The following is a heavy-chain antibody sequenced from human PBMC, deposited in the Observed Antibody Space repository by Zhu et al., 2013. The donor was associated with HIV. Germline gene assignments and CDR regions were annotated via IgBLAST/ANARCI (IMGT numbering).Heavy chain of an antibody. J-gene: IGHJ4*02. V-gene: IGHV1-8*01. CDR3: ARVITVGTYYFDY. CDR2: LNPHSGHS. Sequence: QVQLVQSGAEVKKPGASVKVSCKTSGYSFTSYDMNWVRQATGQGLEWMGWLNPHSGHSGYAQKFQGRVTMTMNSSISTVYMEVSSLRSEDTAVYYCARVITVGTYYFDYWAREPWSPSPQ. CDR1: GYSFTSYD. D-gene: IGHD1-1*01.